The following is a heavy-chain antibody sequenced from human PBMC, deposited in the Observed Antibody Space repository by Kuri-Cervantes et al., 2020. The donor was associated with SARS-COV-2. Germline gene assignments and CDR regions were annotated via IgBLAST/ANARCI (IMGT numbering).Heavy chain of an antibody. D-gene: IGHD2-21*02. J-gene: IGHJ4*02. CDR3: VRLGDHYFDS. V-gene: IGHV4-59*01. CDR2: VYYSGNT. CDR1: GGSMGNYY. Sequence: SETLSLTCSVSGGSMGNYYWSWIRQPPGKGLEWMGYVYYSGNTNYNPSLRSRLTVSVDTSRNQFSLKLTSVTAAVTAVYYCVRLGDHYFDSWGQGTLVTSPQ.